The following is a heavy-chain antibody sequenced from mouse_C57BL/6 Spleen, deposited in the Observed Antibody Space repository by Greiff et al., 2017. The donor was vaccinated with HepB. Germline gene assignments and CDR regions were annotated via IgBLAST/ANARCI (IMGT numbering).Heavy chain of an antibody. CDR2: INPGSGGT. J-gene: IGHJ2*01. CDR1: GYAFTNYL. D-gene: IGHD2-4*01. Sequence: QVQLKESGAELVRPGTSVKVSCKASGYAFTNYLIEWVKQRPGQGLEWIGVINPGSGGTNYNEKFKGKATLTADKSSSTAYMQLSSLTSEDSAVYFCAEIYYDYDEYFDYWGQGTTLTVSS. V-gene: IGHV1-54*01. CDR3: AEIYYDYDEYFDY.